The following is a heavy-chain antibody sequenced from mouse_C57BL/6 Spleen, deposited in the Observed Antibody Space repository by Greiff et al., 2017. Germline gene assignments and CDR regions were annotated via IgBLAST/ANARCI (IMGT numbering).Heavy chain of an antibody. Sequence: QVQLQQSGPELVKPGASVTISCKASGYAFSSSWMNWVKQRPGKGLEWIGRIYPGDGDTNYNGKFKGKATLTADKSSSTAYMQVSSLTSEDSAVSFCARSGYYDAMDYWGQGTSVTVSS. D-gene: IGHD3-1*01. CDR3: ARSGYYDAMDY. V-gene: IGHV1-82*01. CDR1: GYAFSSSW. CDR2: IYPGDGDT. J-gene: IGHJ4*01.